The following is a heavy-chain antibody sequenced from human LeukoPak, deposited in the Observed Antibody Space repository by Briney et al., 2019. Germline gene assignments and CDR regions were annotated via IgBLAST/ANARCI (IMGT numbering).Heavy chain of an antibody. CDR2: INPNSGGT. D-gene: IGHD5-24*01. CDR3: ARDDGYKTPGTNPYAYFDY. V-gene: IGHV1-2*02. Sequence: ASVKVSCKASGYTFTGYYMHWVRQAPGQGLEGMGWINPNSGGTNYAQKFQGRVTMTRDTSISTAYMELSRLRSDDTAVYYCARDDGYKTPGTNPYAYFDYRGQGTLVTVSS. CDR1: GYTFTGYY. J-gene: IGHJ4*02.